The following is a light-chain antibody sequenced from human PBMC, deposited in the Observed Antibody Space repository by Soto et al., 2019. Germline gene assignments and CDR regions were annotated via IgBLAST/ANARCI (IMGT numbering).Light chain of an antibody. CDR2: EVT. Sequence: QSVLTQPPSASGSSGQSVTIPCTGTSSDVGGYDHVSWYQQHPGKAPKLMIYEVTKRPAGVPDRFSGSKSGNTASLTVSGLQAEDEADYFCSSDAGNYNYVFGTGTKLTAL. CDR3: SSDAGNYNYV. CDR1: SSDVGGYDH. V-gene: IGLV2-8*01. J-gene: IGLJ1*01.